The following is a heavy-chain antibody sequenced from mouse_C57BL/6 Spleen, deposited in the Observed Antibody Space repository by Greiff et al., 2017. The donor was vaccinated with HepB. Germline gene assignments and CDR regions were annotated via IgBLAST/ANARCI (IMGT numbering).Heavy chain of an antibody. CDR1: GFTFSDYG. Sequence: EVKVEESGGGLVKPGGSLKLSCAASGFTFSDYGMHWVRQAPEKGLEWVAYISSGSSTIYYADTVKGRFTISRDNAKNTLFLQMTSLRSEDTAMYYCASRDRYFDYWGQGTTLTVSS. CDR3: ASRDRYFDY. V-gene: IGHV5-17*01. CDR2: ISSGSSTI. D-gene: IGHD3-3*01. J-gene: IGHJ2*01.